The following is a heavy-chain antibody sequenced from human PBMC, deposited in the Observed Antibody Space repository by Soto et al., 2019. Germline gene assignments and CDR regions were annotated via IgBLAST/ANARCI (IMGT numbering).Heavy chain of an antibody. D-gene: IGHD3-10*01. Sequence: EVQLVETGGGLIQPGGSLRLSCAASGLTVSSDYMNWVRQAPGKWLEWGSVLYSGGSTHYAGSVKGRFIISRDNSKNTLYLQMNSLRVEDTAVYYCARDRPGDEGDGFDIWGHGTMVTVSS. J-gene: IGHJ3*02. CDR2: LYSGGST. V-gene: IGHV3-53*02. CDR3: ARDRPGDEGDGFDI. CDR1: GLTVSSDY.